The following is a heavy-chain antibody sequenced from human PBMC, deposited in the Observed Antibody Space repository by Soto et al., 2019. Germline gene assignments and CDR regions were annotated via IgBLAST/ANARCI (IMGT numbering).Heavy chain of an antibody. D-gene: IGHD4-4*01. CDR1: GGTFSTYG. J-gene: IGHJ6*02. Sequence: QVQLVQSGAEVRKPGSSVTVSCKASGGTFSTYGITWVRQAPGQGLEWMGNIIPLIGTANYAQRFRGSVTITADESTTTAYMEMTSLRSEDTDVYYCARVVMTTVPASFYYGLDVWGQGTTVTVSS. V-gene: IGHV1-69*18. CDR3: ARVVMTTVPASFYYGLDV. CDR2: IIPLIGTA.